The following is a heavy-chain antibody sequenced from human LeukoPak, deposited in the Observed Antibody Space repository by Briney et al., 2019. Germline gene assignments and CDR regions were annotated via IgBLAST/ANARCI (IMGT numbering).Heavy chain of an antibody. J-gene: IGHJ4*02. CDR2: IYYSGST. D-gene: IGHD3-22*01. V-gene: IGHV4-59*01. Sequence: SETLSLTCTVSGGSISSYYWSWIRQPPGKGLEWIGYIYYSGSTNYNPSLKSRVTTSVDTSKNQFSLKLSSVTAADTAVYYCARVLRDYYDSTGYYFDYWGQGTLVTVSS. CDR3: ARVLRDYYDSTGYYFDY. CDR1: GGSISSYY.